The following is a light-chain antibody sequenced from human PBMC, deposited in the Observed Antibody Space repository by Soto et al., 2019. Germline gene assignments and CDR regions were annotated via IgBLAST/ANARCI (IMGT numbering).Light chain of an antibody. V-gene: IGLV2-11*01. J-gene: IGLJ2*01. CDR3: CSYAGSYTVV. CDR1: SSDVGGYNY. CDR2: DVN. Sequence: QSAPTQPRSVSGSPGQSVTISCTGTSSDVGGYNYVSWYQQHPGKAPKLMIYDVNKRPSGVPDRFSGSKSGNTASLTISGLQAEDEADYYCCSYAGSYTVVFGGGTKLTVL.